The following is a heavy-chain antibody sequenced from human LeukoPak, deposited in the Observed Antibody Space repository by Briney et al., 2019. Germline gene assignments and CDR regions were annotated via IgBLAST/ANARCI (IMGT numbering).Heavy chain of an antibody. CDR2: IYTSGST. J-gene: IGHJ6*03. CDR3: ARETPFGVVLFVRNYYYYMDV. CDR1: GGSISSGSYY. Sequence: PSETLSLTCAVSGGSISSGSYYWSWIRQPAGKGLEWIGRIYTSGSTNYNPSLKSRVTISVDTSKNQFSLKLSSVTAADTAVYYCARETPFGVVLFVRNYYYYMDVWGKGTTVTVS. V-gene: IGHV4-61*02. D-gene: IGHD3-3*01.